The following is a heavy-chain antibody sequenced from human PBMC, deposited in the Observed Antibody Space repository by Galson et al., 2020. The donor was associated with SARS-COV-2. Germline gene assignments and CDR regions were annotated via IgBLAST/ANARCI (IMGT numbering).Heavy chain of an antibody. Sequence: SGPTLVKPTQTLTLTCTFSGFSLSTSGMCVSWIRQPPGKALEWLALIDWDDDKYSSTSLKTRLTLSKDTSKNQVVLTMTNMDPGDTATYYCAGTNYGSLTGYYISFDYWGQGTLVTVSS. CDR1: GFSLSTSGMC. V-gene: IGHV2-70*01. CDR3: AGTNYGSLTGYYISFDY. J-gene: IGHJ4*02. CDR2: IDWDDDK. D-gene: IGHD3-9*01.